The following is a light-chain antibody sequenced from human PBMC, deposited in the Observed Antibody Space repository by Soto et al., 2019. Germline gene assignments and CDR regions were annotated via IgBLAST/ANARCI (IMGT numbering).Light chain of an antibody. J-gene: IGKJ1*01. CDR2: GAS. CDR3: QQYKSYPWT. CDR1: QDISSY. Sequence: DIQLTQSPSFLSASVGDRVTVTCRSSQDISSYLAWYQQKPGKAPKVLIYGASTLQSGVPPRFGGSGSGTAFTLTISSLQPDDSATYYCQQYKSYPWTFGQGTKVEIK. V-gene: IGKV1-9*01.